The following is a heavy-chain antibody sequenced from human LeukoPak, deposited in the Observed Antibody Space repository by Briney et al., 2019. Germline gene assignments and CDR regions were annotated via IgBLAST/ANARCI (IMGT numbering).Heavy chain of an antibody. CDR3: ARGGYYYGQYFGLTDAFDI. CDR1: GFTVSSNY. D-gene: IGHD3-22*01. V-gene: IGHV3-53*01. Sequence: GGSLRLSCAASGFTVSSNYMSWVRQAPGKGLEWVSVIYSGGSTYYADSVKGRFTISRDNAKNSLYLQMNSLRAEDTAVYYCARGGYYYGQYFGLTDAFDIWGQGTMVTVSS. J-gene: IGHJ3*02. CDR2: IYSGGST.